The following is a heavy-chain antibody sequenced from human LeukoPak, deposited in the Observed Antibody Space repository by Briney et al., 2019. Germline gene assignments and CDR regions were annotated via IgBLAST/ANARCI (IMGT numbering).Heavy chain of an antibody. D-gene: IGHD6-19*01. V-gene: IGHV4-39*01. J-gene: IGHJ4*02. CDR3: ARRHSSGHDY. Sequence: SEALSLTCTVSGGSISSSSYYWGWIRQPPGKGLGWIGSIYYSGSTYYNPSLKSRVTISVDTSKNQFSLKLSSVTAADTAVYYCARRHSSGHDYWGQGTLVTVSS. CDR2: IYYSGST. CDR1: GGSISSSSYY.